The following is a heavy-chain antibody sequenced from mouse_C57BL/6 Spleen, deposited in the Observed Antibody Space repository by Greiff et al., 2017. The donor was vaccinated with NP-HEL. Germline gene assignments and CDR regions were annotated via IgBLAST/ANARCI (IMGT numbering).Heavy chain of an antibody. J-gene: IGHJ2*01. Sequence: EVKLVESGGGLVKPGGSLKLSCAASGFTFSSYAMSWVRQTPEKRLEWVATISDGGSYTYYPDNVKGRFTISRDNAKNNLYLQMSHLKSEDTAMYYCARERDYSNYDFDYWGQGTTLTVSS. V-gene: IGHV5-4*01. D-gene: IGHD2-5*01. CDR1: GFTFSSYA. CDR3: ARERDYSNYDFDY. CDR2: ISDGGSYT.